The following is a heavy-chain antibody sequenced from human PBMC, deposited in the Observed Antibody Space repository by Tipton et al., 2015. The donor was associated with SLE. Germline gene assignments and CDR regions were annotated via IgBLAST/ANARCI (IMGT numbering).Heavy chain of an antibody. V-gene: IGHV4-59*11. CDR2: IYYTGNS. CDR1: GDSISSHY. D-gene: IGHD3-3*01. Sequence: TLSLTCTVSGDSISSHYWAWIRQSPGKGLEWIEYIYYTGNSNYNPSLKSRVSTSVDTSKNQFSPRLTSVTAADTAVYYCARAGLRKGPGIPGWFDPWGQGILVTVSS. J-gene: IGHJ5*02. CDR3: ARAGLRKGPGIPGWFDP.